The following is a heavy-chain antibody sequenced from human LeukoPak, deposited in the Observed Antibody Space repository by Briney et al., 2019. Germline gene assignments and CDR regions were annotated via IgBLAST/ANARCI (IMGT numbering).Heavy chain of an antibody. CDR1: GYTFTGYY. CDR2: INPNSGGT. D-gene: IGHD2-21*02. Sequence: GASVKVSCKASGYTFTGYYMHWVRQAPGQGLERMGWINPNSGGTNYAQKFQGRVTMTRDTSISTAYMELSRLRSDDTAVYYCARGRGGDPPRQAFDIWGQGTMVTVSS. J-gene: IGHJ3*02. CDR3: ARGRGGDPPRQAFDI. V-gene: IGHV1-2*02.